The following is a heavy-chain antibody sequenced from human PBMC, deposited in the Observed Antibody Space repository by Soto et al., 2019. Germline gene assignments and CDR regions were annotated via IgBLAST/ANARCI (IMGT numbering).Heavy chain of an antibody. J-gene: IGHJ5*02. D-gene: IGHD3-10*01. CDR1: GDSITSSSYY. CDR2: IYYSGST. CDR3: ARHLCGYYGPFAP. Sequence: QLQLQESGPGLVKTSETLSLTCTVSGDSITSSSYYWGWIRQPPGKGLEWIGSIYYSGSTYYNPSLNSRVTISVDTSKNQFSLKLSSVTAADTTVYYCARHLCGYYGPFAPWGQGTLVTVS. V-gene: IGHV4-39*01.